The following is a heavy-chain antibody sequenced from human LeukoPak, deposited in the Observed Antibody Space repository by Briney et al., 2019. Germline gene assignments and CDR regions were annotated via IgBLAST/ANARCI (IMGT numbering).Heavy chain of an antibody. J-gene: IGHJ4*02. CDR1: GYTFTSYA. V-gene: IGHV7-4-1*02. Sequence: GASVKVSCKASGYTFTSYAMNWVRQAPGQGLEWMGWINTNTGNPTYAQGFTGRFVFSLDTSVSTAYLQISSLKAEDTAVYYCARDGEDYYYGSGSYWSYFDYWGQGTLVTVSS. CDR2: INTNTGNP. CDR3: ARDGEDYYYGSGSYWSYFDY. D-gene: IGHD3-10*01.